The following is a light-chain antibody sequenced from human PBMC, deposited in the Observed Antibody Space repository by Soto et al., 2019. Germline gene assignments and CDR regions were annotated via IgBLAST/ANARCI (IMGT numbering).Light chain of an antibody. J-gene: IGLJ1*01. CDR1: SSDIGDYNY. CDR3: SSYRISSTYV. Sequence: QSVLTQPASVSGSPGQSITISCTGTSSDIGDYNYVSWYQQHPGKAPKLMIYDVRHRPSGVSIRFSGSKSGNTASLTISDLQAEDEADYYCSSYRISSTYVFGTGTKVTVL. V-gene: IGLV2-14*01. CDR2: DVR.